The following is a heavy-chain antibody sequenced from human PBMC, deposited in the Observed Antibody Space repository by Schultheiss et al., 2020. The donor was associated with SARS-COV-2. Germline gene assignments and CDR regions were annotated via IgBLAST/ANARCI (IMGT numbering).Heavy chain of an antibody. Sequence: GGSLRLSCAASGFTVSSNYMSWVRQAPGKGLEWVSAISGSGGSTYYADSVKGRFTISRDNSKNTLYLQMNSLRAEDTAVYYCAKNGGPWFGELSRAYYFDYWGQGTLVTVSS. J-gene: IGHJ4*02. CDR1: GFTVSSNY. V-gene: IGHV3-23*01. CDR3: AKNGGPWFGELSRAYYFDY. CDR2: ISGSGGST. D-gene: IGHD3-10*01.